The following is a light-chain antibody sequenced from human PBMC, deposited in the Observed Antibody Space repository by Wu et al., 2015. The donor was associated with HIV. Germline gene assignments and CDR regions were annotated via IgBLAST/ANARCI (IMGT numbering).Light chain of an antibody. V-gene: IGKV3-11*01. CDR3: HQSSAWPLT. CDR2: DAS. Sequence: EIVVTQYPGTLSLSPGDRGTLACRASQSVTNSIAWYQQKPGQAPRLLIYDASNRAAGIPIRFSGSASGTDFTLTISSLEAEDFAVYYCHQSSAWPLTFGQGTRLESK. CDR1: QSVTNS. J-gene: IGKJ5*01.